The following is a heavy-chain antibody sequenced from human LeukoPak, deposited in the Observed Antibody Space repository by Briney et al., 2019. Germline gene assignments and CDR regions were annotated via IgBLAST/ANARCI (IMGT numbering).Heavy chain of an antibody. CDR3: ANIRSL. D-gene: IGHD3-3*01. V-gene: IGHV3-23*01. Sequence: GGSLRLSCAASGFTFSSDAMSWGRQAPGKGLEWVSAISGSGGSTYYADSVKGRFTIARDNSKNTLYLQMHRLRAEHTAVYYCANIRSLWGQGTMVTVSS. CDR1: GFTFSSDA. J-gene: IGHJ3*01. CDR2: ISGSGGST.